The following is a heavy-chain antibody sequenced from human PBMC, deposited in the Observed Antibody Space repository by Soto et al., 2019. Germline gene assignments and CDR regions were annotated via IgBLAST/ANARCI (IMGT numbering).Heavy chain of an antibody. D-gene: IGHD3-10*01. V-gene: IGHV1-18*01. CDR1: GYTFTSYG. J-gene: IGHJ6*02. CDR3: ARGYCYGSGRPPPGGMHV. CDR2: ISPYNGNT. Sequence: ASVKVSCKASGYTFTSYGISWVRQAPGQGLEWMGWISPYNGNTNYAQKLQGRVTMTTDTSTSTAYMELRSLRSDDTAVYYCARGYCYGSGRPPPGGMHVWGQATTVTVSS.